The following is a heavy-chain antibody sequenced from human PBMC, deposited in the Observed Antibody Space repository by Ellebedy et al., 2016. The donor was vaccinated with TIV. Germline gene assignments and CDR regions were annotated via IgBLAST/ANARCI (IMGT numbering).Heavy chain of an antibody. CDR3: ARDLDYNYGMDV. CDR2: SSSSSYYI. CDR1: GFTFSSYS. J-gene: IGHJ6*02. V-gene: IGHV3-21*01. Sequence: PGGSLRLSCAASGFTFSSYSMNWVRQPPGKGLEWVSSSSSSSYYIYYAASGKGRFTFSRDNAKNSLYLQMNSLRAEDTAVYYCARDLDYNYGMDVWGQGTTVTVSS.